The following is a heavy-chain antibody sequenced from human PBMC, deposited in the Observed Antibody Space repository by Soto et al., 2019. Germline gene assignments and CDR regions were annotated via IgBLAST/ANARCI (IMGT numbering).Heavy chain of an antibody. V-gene: IGHV3-23*01. CDR3: ARRCSGSYYDY. J-gene: IGHJ4*02. CDR2: ISGSGGSK. D-gene: IGHD1-26*01. Sequence: EVQLLESGGGLVQPGGSLRLSCAASGFTFSSYAMRWVRQAPVKGLEWVSAISGSGGSKYYADSVKGRFTISRDNSKNTLYLQMNSLRAEDTAVYYCARRCSGSYYDYWGQGTLVTVSS. CDR1: GFTFSSYA.